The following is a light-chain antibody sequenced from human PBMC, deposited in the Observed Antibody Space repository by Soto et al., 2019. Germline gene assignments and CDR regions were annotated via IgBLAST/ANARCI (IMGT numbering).Light chain of an antibody. CDR1: QSVKGNS. V-gene: IGKV3-20*01. CDR2: SAS. Sequence: EIVLTQSPGTLSLSPGERATLSCRASQSVKGNSLAWYQQKPGQAPRLLISSASNRATGIPDRFSGSGSGTDFTLTISRLEPGDFAVYYCQQHGTSPLTFGGGTKVDIK. J-gene: IGKJ4*01. CDR3: QQHGTSPLT.